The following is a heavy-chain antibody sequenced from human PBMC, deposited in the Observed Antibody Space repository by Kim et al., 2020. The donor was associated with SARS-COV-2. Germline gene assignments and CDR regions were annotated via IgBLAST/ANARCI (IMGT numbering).Heavy chain of an antibody. V-gene: IGHV4-39*01. CDR3: ARQYNPREINYYYYYMDV. J-gene: IGHJ6*03. Sequence: KSRVTISVDTSKTQFSLKLSSVTAADTAVYYCARQYNPREINYYYYYMDVWGKGTTVTVSS. D-gene: IGHD1-20*01.